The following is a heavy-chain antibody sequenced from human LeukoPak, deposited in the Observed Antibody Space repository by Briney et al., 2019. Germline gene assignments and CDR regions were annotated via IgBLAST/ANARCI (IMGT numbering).Heavy chain of an antibody. CDR1: GFTFDDYA. CDR3: AKDYNAAFDY. D-gene: IGHD1-1*01. CDR2: ISWNSGSI. V-gene: IGHV3-9*01. Sequence: GGSLRLSCAASGFTFDDYAMHWVRQAPGKGLEWVSGISWNSGSIGYADSVKGRFTISRDNAKNSLYLQMNSLRAEDTALCYCAKDYNAAFDYWGQGTLVTVSS. J-gene: IGHJ4*02.